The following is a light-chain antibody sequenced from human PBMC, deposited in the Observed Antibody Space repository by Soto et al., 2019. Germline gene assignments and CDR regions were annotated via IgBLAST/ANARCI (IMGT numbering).Light chain of an antibody. CDR2: GAS. CDR1: QSVRNN. CDR3: QQRSNWLT. V-gene: IGKV3-11*01. J-gene: IGKJ5*01. Sequence: TVMTQSPATLSVSPVEISTLSCRASQSVRNNLAWYQQKPGQAPSLLIYGASTRATGIPARFSGSGSGTDFTLTISSLEPEDFAVYYCQQRSNWLTFGQGTQLEIK.